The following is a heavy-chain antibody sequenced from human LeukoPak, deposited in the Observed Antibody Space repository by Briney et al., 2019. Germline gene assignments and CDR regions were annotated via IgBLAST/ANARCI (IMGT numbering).Heavy chain of an antibody. CDR1: GFTFSSYG. V-gene: IGHV3-33*01. CDR2: IWYDGSNK. D-gene: IGHD1-1*01. CDR3: ARDRNWNDAFDI. J-gene: IGHJ3*02. Sequence: GGSLRLSCAASGFTFSSYGMHWVRQAPGKGLEWVAVIWYDGSNKYYADSVKGRFTISRDNSKNTLYLQMNSLRDEDTAVYYCARDRNWNDAFDIWGQGTMVTVSS.